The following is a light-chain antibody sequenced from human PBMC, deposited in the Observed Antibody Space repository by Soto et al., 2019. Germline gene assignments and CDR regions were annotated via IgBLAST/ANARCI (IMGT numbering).Light chain of an antibody. Sequence: EIVLTQSPGTLSLSPGERATLSCRASQSVSSSYLAWYQQKPGQAPRLLIYGASSRATVIPDRFSGSGSGTDFTLTISRLEPEDSAVYYCQQYGSSPYTFGQGTKLEIK. CDR3: QQYGSSPYT. J-gene: IGKJ2*01. CDR2: GAS. CDR1: QSVSSSY. V-gene: IGKV3-20*01.